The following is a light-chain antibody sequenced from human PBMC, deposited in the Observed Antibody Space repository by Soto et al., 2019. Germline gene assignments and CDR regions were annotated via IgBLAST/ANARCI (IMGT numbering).Light chain of an antibody. CDR3: QQYGNSLFS. CDR1: QTISSW. J-gene: IGKJ3*01. CDR2: KAS. V-gene: IGKV1-5*03. Sequence: DIQMTQSPSTLSGSVGDRVTITCRASQTISSWMAWYQQKPGKAPKLLIYKASNLKSGVPSRFSGSGSGTEFTLTISRLEPEDFAFYYCQQYGNSLFSFGPGTKVDVK.